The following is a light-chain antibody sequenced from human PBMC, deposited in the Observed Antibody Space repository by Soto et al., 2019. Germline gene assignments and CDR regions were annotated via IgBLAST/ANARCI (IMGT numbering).Light chain of an antibody. V-gene: IGLV1-51*02. Sequence: QSVLTQPPSVSAAPGQKVTISCSGSSSNIGNNYVSWYQQLPGTAPKLLIYEHSNRPSGIPDRFSGSKSGTSATLGITGLQTGDEADYYCGTWDSRLSAWVFGGGTKVTVL. J-gene: IGLJ3*02. CDR1: SSNIGNNY. CDR2: EHS. CDR3: GTWDSRLSAWV.